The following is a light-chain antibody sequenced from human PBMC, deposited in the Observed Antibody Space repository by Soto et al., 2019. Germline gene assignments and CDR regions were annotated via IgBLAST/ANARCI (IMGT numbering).Light chain of an antibody. J-gene: IGKJ5*01. CDR1: QSVSSSY. V-gene: IGKV3-20*01. CDR3: QHYGTSPVT. Sequence: GALPLAARECTTLCCRDSQSVSSSYFAWYQQRPGQAPRLLIYGASTRATGIPDRFSGSGSGTDSTLTCSILEPEDFAVYYWQHYGTSPVTFAVGTRLEIK. CDR2: GAS.